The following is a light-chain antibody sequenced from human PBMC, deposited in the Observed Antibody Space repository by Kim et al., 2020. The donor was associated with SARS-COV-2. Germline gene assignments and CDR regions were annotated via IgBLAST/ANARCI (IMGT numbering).Light chain of an antibody. CDR2: QVS. V-gene: IGLV3-1*01. J-gene: IGLJ2*01. CDR1: KLGDKY. Sequence: VARGQTASIICSGDKLGDKYACWYQQKPGQSPVLVIYQVSKRPSGLPERFSGSNSGSTATLTISGTQAMDEADYFRQAWDSSTAVVFGGGTQLTVL. CDR3: QAWDSSTAVV.